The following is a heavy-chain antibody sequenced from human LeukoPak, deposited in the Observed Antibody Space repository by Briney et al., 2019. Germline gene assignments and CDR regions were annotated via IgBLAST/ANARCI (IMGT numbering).Heavy chain of an antibody. J-gene: IGHJ4*02. CDR3: ANHLACGSTSCPPFDD. V-gene: IGHV3-74*01. CDR2: INTDGSST. Sequence: GGSLRLSCAASGFTFSSYWMHWVRQAPGKGLVWVSRINTDGSSTSYADSVKGRFTISRDNAKNTLYLQMNSLRAEDTAVYYCANHLACGSTSCPPFDDWGQGTLVTVSS. D-gene: IGHD2-2*01. CDR1: GFTFSSYW.